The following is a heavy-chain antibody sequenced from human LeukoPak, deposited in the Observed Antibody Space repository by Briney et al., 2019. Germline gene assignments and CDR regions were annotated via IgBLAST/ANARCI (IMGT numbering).Heavy chain of an antibody. CDR1: GGSISSGDYY. CDR2: IYYSGST. CDR3: ARGGVPGGFYGSFDY. Sequence: TQTLSLTCTVSGGSISSGDYYWSWIRQPPGKGLEWIGYIYYSGSTNHNPSLQSRVTISVDTSKNQFSLKLNSVTAADTAVYYCARGGVPGGFYGSFDYWGQGTLVSVSS. J-gene: IGHJ4*02. V-gene: IGHV4-30-4*01. D-gene: IGHD3-3*01.